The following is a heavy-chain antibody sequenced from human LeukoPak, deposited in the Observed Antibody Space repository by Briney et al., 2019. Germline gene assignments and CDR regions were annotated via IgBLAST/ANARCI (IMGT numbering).Heavy chain of an antibody. Sequence: AETLSLTCAVYGGSFSVYYWSWIRHPPGKGLEWSGEIKNRGSSNYNPSLKSRVTISVDTSNNQFTLKLSSVTAADTAVYFCARVSVGGYDYYYYYMDVWGKGTTVTVSS. D-gene: IGHD2-15*01. V-gene: IGHV4-34*01. J-gene: IGHJ6*03. CDR3: ARVSVGGYDYYYYYMDV. CDR1: GGSFSVYY. CDR2: IKNRGSS.